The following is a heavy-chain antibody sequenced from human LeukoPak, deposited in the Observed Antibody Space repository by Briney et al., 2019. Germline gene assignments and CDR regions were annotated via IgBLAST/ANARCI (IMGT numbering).Heavy chain of an antibody. CDR1: GGSISSGSYY. J-gene: IGHJ4*02. CDR3: ARGNPSLYSSGWYPFDY. V-gene: IGHV4-61*02. Sequence: PSETLSLTCTVSGGSISSGSYYWSWIRQPAGKGLEWIGRIYTSGSTNYNLSLKSRVTISVDTSKNQFSLKLSSVAAADTALYYCARGNPSLYSSGWYPFDYWGQGTLVTVSS. D-gene: IGHD6-19*01. CDR2: IYTSGST.